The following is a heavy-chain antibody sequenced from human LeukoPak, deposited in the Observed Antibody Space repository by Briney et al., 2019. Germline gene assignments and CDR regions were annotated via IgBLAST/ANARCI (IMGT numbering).Heavy chain of an antibody. CDR1: GGSISSYY. CDR3: ARERIDCSSTSCYAGGDY. J-gene: IGHJ4*02. CDR2: IYTSGST. V-gene: IGHV4-4*07. D-gene: IGHD2-2*01. Sequence: PSETLSLTCTVSGGSISSYYWSWIRQPAGKGLEWIGRIYTSGSTNYNPSLKSRVTMSVDTSKNQFSLKLSSVTAADTAVYYCARERIDCSSTSCYAGGDYWGQGTLVTVSS.